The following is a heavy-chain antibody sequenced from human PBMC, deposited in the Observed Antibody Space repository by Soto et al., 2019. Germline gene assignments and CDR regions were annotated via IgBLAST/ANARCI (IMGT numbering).Heavy chain of an antibody. CDR2: IYHSGST. V-gene: IGHV4-4*02. CDR3: ERHFGVRRYYYGMDV. D-gene: IGHD3-10*01. J-gene: IGHJ6*02. CDR1: GGSISSSNW. Sequence: PSETLSLTCAVSGGSISSSNWWSWVRQPPGKGLEWIGEIYHSGSTNYNPSLKSRVTISVDKSKNQFSLKLSSVTAADTAVYYCERHFGVRRYYYGMDVWGQGTKVTVSS.